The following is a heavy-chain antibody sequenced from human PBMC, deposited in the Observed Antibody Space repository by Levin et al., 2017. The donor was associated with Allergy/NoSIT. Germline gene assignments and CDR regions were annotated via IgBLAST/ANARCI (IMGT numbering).Heavy chain of an antibody. CDR1: GGSISNYY. J-gene: IGHJ4*02. D-gene: IGHD6-19*01. CDR2: IYYTGST. CDR3: ARVASGAVAD. Sequence: PSQTLSLTCTVSGGSISNYYWSWIRQSPEKGLEWIGYIYYTGSTNYNPSLESRVTISVDTSKNQFSLKLTSVTAADTAVYYCARVASGAVADWGQGTLVTVSS. V-gene: IGHV4-59*01.